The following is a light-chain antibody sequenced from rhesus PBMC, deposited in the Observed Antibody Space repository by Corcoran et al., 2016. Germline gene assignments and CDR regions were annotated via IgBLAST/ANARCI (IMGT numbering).Light chain of an antibody. CDR3: QHSYGTPRS. Sequence: DIQMTQSPSSLSASVGDRVTITCRASENVNNSLHCYQQKPGKAPKLLIYAASTLQSGVPSRFSGSGSGIYYTFTISSLQPEDVATYYCQHSYGTPRSFGQGTKVEIK. CDR1: ENVNNS. CDR2: AAS. V-gene: IGKV1-74*01. J-gene: IGKJ1*01.